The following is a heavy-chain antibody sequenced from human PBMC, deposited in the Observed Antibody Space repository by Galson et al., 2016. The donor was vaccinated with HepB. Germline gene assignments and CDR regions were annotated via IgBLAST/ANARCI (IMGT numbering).Heavy chain of an antibody. D-gene: IGHD6-19*01. CDR3: AKDSGSGWYGDYLDS. CDR1: GFTFSSYA. V-gene: IGHV3-23*01. Sequence: SLRLSCAASGFTFSSYAMNWVRQAPGKGLEWVSSITGGGGGTYYANSVKGRFTVSRDNSKNTLYLQMNSLSVEDTAVYYCAKDSGSGWYGDYLDSWGQGTLVTVSS. CDR2: ITGGGGGT. J-gene: IGHJ4*02.